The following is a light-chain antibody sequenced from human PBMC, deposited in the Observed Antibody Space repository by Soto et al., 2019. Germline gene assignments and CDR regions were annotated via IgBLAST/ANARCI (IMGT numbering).Light chain of an antibody. CDR3: QQSYDTPRLT. CDR1: QSISNY. J-gene: IGKJ5*01. V-gene: IGKV1-39*01. Sequence: DLPMTQSPSSLSASVGDRVTITCRASQSISNYLNWYQQRPGRAPKVLLFAASSLQSGVPSRFSGSGSGTDFTLTISSLQPEDFATYYCQQSYDTPRLTFGQGTRLEIK. CDR2: AAS.